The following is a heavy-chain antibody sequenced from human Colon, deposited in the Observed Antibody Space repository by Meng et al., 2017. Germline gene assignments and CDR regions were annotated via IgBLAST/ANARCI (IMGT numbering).Heavy chain of an antibody. Sequence: ASVKVSCKASGYTFTGYYMHWVRHAPGQGLEWMGWINPNSGGTNYAQKFQGRVTMTRDTSISTAYMELSRLRSDDTAVYYCARNAPYYYGSGSYPYWGQGTLVTVSS. CDR1: GYTFTGYY. CDR3: ARNAPYYYGSGSYPY. V-gene: IGHV1-2*02. CDR2: INPNSGGT. D-gene: IGHD3-10*01. J-gene: IGHJ4*02.